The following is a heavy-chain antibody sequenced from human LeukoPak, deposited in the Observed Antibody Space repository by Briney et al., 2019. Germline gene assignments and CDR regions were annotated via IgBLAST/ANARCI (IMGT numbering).Heavy chain of an antibody. CDR1: RFTFSSYG. V-gene: IGHV3-30*18. D-gene: IGHD6-13*01. J-gene: IGHJ5*02. Sequence: PGRSLRLSCAASRFTFSSYGMHWVRQAPGKGLEWVAVISYDGSNKYYADSVKGRFTISRDNSKNTLYLQMNSLRAEDTAVYYCAKDGGGVSKSGSWTDNWFDPWGQGTLVTVSS. CDR2: ISYDGSNK. CDR3: AKDGGGVSKSGSWTDNWFDP.